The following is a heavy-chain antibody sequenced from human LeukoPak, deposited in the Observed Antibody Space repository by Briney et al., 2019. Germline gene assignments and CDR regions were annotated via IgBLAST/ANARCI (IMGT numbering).Heavy chain of an antibody. D-gene: IGHD6-25*01. CDR3: ARQNSGARLNV. CDR2: IYYSGST. J-gene: IGHJ6*02. CDR1: GDSMNSYY. Sequence: SETLSLTCTVSGDSMNSYYWSWIRQPPGKGLEWIGHIYYSGSTDYNPSLKSRLTISVDTSKNQFSLQLSSVTAADMAVYFCARQNSGARLNVWGQGTTVTVSS. V-gene: IGHV4-59*08.